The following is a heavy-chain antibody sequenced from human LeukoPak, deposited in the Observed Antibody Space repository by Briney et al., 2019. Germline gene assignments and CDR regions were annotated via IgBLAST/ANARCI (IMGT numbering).Heavy chain of an antibody. J-gene: IGHJ4*02. CDR1: GFTFSNYA. V-gene: IGHV3-23*01. CDR2: MSGTSGST. D-gene: IGHD3-22*01. CDR3: AKDVERSGYYLFYY. Sequence: GGSLRLSCAASGFTFSNYAMSWVRQAPGKGLEWVSAMSGTSGSTWYADSVKGRFTISRDNSKNTLYLQMNSLGAEDTAVYYCAKDVERSGYYLFYYWGQGTLATVS.